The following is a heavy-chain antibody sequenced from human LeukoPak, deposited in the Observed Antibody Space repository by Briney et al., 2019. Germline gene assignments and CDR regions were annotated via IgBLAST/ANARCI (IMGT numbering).Heavy chain of an antibody. Sequence: SEALSLTCTVSGGSISSSSYYWGWIRQPPGKGLEWIGSIYYSGSTYHNPSLKSRVTISVDTSKSQFSLKVRSVTAADTAVYYCARQAVLGATRWFDPWGQGTLVTVSS. CDR2: IYYSGST. V-gene: IGHV4-39*01. D-gene: IGHD1-26*01. CDR1: GGSISSSSYY. J-gene: IGHJ5*02. CDR3: ARQAVLGATRWFDP.